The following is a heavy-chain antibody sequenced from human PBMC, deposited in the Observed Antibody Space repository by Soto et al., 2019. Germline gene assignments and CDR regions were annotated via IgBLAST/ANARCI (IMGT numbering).Heavy chain of an antibody. V-gene: IGHV1-69*13. CDR2: IIPIFGTA. Sequence: ASVKVSCKASGGTFSSYAISWVRQAPGQGLEWMGGIIPIFGTANYAQKFQGRVTITADESTSTAYMELSSLRSEDTAVYYCARDRDDGSYYTKPFDYWGQGTLVTVSS. CDR1: GGTFSSYA. CDR3: ARDRDDGSYYTKPFDY. D-gene: IGHD1-26*01. J-gene: IGHJ4*02.